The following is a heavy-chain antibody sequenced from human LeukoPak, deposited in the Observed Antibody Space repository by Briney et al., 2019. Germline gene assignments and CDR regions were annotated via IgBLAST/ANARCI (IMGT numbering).Heavy chain of an antibody. J-gene: IGHJ4*02. CDR2: ISAYNGNT. CDR3: ARKKELRYFDWLPIQYYFDY. CDR1: GYTFTGYG. V-gene: IGHV1-18*01. D-gene: IGHD3-9*01. Sequence: GASVKVSCKASGYTFTGYGISWVRQAPGQGLEWMGWISAYNGNTNYAQKLQGRVTMTTDTSTSTAYMELRSLRSDDTAVYYCARKKELRYFDWLPIQYYFDYWGQGTLVTVSS.